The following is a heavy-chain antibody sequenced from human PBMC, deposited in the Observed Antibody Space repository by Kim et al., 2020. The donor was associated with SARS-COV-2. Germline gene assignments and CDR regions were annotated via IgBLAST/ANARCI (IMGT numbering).Heavy chain of an antibody. D-gene: IGHD6-19*01. V-gene: IGHV3-30*18. J-gene: IGHJ3*01. CDR2: ISDDGNNK. Sequence: GGSLRLSCAASGFTFSNYGMLWVRQAPGKGLEWVAIISDDGNNKYYADSVKGQFTISRDNSKNTLFLQMNSLRVDDTAVYYCAKDGLPSSGWFDALDVWGQGTMVTVSS. CDR1: GFTFSNYG. CDR3: AKDGLPSSGWFDALDV.